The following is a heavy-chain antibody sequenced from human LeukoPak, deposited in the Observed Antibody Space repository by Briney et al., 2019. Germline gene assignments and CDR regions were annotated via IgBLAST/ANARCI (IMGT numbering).Heavy chain of an antibody. V-gene: IGHV4-59*10. J-gene: IGHJ4*02. CDR2: IYTSGST. CDR1: GGSFSGFY. CDR3: ARGQLATAMGRDYFDY. D-gene: IGHD5-18*01. Sequence: SETLSLTRAVYGGSFSGFYWSWIRPPPGKGPEWIWGIYTSGSTNYNPSLKSRVSMAVDTSKNQFSLKLTSVTAADTAVYYCARGQLATAMGRDYFDYWGQGTVVTVSS.